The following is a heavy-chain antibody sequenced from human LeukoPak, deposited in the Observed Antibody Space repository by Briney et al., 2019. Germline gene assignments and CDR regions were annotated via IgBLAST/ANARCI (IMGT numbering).Heavy chain of an antibody. J-gene: IGHJ4*02. CDR1: GYTFTGYY. D-gene: IGHD5-12*01. V-gene: IGHV1-2*02. CDR2: INPNSGGT. Sequence: GASVKVSCKASGYTFTGYYMHWVRQAPGRGLEGMGWINPNSGGTNYAQKFQGRVTMTRDTSISTAYMELSRLRSDDTAVYYCARVVYPSSGLRFFDYWGQGTLVTVSS. CDR3: ARVVYPSSGLRFFDY.